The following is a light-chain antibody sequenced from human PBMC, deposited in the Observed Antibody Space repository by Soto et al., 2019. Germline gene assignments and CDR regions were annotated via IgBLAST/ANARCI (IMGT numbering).Light chain of an antibody. CDR3: QQYGISPLT. J-gene: IGKJ4*01. V-gene: IGKV3-20*01. Sequence: ESVLTQSPGTLSLSPGEIATLSCRASQSISSNYLAWYQQKTGQAPRLLIYAASSRATGIPDRFSGSGSGTDFTLTISRLEPEDFAVYYCQQYGISPLTFGGGTKVEIK. CDR2: AAS. CDR1: QSISSNY.